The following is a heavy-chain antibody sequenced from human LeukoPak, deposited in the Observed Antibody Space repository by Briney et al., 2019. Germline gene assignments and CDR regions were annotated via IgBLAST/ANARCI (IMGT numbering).Heavy chain of an antibody. J-gene: IGHJ4*02. V-gene: IGHV6-1*01. CDR1: GDSVSSNSAA. CDR2: TYYRSKWYN. CDR3: AREWGEGIAVAGTWGNFDY. Sequence: SQTLSLTCAISGDSVSSNSAAWNWIRQSPSRGLEWLGRTYYRSKWYNDYAVSVKSRITINPDTSKNQFSLQLNSVTPEDTAVYYCAREWGEGIAVAGTWGNFDYWGQGTLVTVSS. D-gene: IGHD6-19*01.